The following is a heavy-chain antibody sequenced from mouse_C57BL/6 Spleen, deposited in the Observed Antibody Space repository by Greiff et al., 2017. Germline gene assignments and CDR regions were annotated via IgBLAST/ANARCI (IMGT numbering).Heavy chain of an antibody. V-gene: IGHV2-6*03. J-gene: IGHJ1*03. Sequence: VQRVESGPGLVAPSQRLSITCTASGFSLTSYGVHWVRQPPGKGLEWLVVIWRDGSTTYNSALKSRLSISKDNSKSQVFLKMNSLQTDDTAMYYCAREGYDYDDWYFDVWGTGTTVTVSS. CDR1: GFSLTSYG. CDR3: AREGYDYDDWYFDV. D-gene: IGHD2-4*01. CDR2: IWRDGST.